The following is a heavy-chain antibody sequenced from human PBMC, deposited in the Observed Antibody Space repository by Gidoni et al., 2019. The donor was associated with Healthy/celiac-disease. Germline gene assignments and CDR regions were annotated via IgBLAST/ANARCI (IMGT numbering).Heavy chain of an antibody. V-gene: IGHV3-9*01. CDR1: GFTFDDYA. D-gene: IGHD3-22*01. CDR2: ISWNSGSI. Sequence: VQLVESGGGLVQPGRSLRLSCAASGFTFDDYAMHWVRQAPGQGLEWVSGISWNSGSIGYADSVKGRFTISRDNAKNSLYLQMNSLRAEDTALYYCAKDMEGGDYDSSGFDYWGQGTLVTVSS. CDR3: AKDMEGGDYDSSGFDY. J-gene: IGHJ4*02.